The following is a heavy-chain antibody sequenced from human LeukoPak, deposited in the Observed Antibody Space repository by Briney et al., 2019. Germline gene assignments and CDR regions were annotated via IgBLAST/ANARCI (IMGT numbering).Heavy chain of an antibody. V-gene: IGHV5-51*01. CDR2: IYPGDSDT. CDR1: GYSFTSYW. J-gene: IGHJ4*02. D-gene: IGHD6-19*01. Sequence: GESLKISSKGSGYSFTSYWIGWGRELREEVLGWMGIIYPGDSDTRYSPSFQGQVTISADKSISTAYLQWSSLKASDTAMYYCARRPRSVWLDYWGQGTLVTVSS. CDR3: ARRPRSVWLDY.